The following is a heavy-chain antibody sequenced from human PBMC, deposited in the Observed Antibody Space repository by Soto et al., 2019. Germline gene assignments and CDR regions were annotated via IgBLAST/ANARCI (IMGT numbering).Heavy chain of an antibody. CDR2: INPNNVDT. Sequence: ASVKVSCKASGYTFTGNYMHWVRQAPGQGLEWMGWINPNNVDTNYAQKFQGRVTMTRATSFSTANMELSRLRSDDTAVYYCARDKNYYGSGSTFFEDWGQGTLVTVSS. CDR1: GYTFTGNY. J-gene: IGHJ4*02. D-gene: IGHD3-10*01. V-gene: IGHV1-2*02. CDR3: ARDKNYYGSGSTFFED.